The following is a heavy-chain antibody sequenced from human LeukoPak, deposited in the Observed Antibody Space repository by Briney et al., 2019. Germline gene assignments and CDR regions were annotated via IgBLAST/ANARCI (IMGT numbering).Heavy chain of an antibody. D-gene: IGHD2-2*01. CDR2: ISWSGDRM. CDR3: AKDLGGSATTV. Sequence: SLRLSCAASGFTFSSNGINWVRQAPGKGLEWVSSISWSGDRMGYADAVKGRFTISRDNAKNSLFLQMNSLRVEDTALYYCAKDLGGSATTVWGQGTLVTVSS. V-gene: IGHV3-9*01. CDR1: GFTFSSNG. J-gene: IGHJ4*02.